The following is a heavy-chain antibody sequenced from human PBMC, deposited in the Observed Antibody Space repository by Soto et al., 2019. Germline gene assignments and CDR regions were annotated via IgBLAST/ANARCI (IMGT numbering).Heavy chain of an antibody. D-gene: IGHD6-19*01. CDR3: AKEPLTSGWRYYFDY. V-gene: IGHV3-30*18. J-gene: IGHJ4*02. Sequence: PGGSLRLSCAASGFTFSSYGMHWVRQAPGKGLEWVAVISYDGSNKYYADSVKGRFTISRDNSKNTLYLQMNSLRAEDTAVYYCAKEPLTSGWRYYFDYWGQGTLVTVSS. CDR2: ISYDGSNK. CDR1: GFTFSSYG.